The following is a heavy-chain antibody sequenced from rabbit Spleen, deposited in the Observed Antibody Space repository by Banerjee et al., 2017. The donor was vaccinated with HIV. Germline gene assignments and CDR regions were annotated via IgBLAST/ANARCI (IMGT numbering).Heavy chain of an antibody. CDR3: ARDRLYGYFFDL. Sequence: QSLEESGGDLVKPGASLTLTCIASGVSFSGSSYMCWVRQAPGKGLEWIACIDSGSSSFTYFASWAKGRFTISKTSSTTVTLQMTSLTAADTATYFCARDRLYGYFFDLWGPGTLVTVS. V-gene: IGHV1S40*01. D-gene: IGHD3-1*01. J-gene: IGHJ4*01. CDR1: GVSFSGSSY. CDR2: IDSGSSSFT.